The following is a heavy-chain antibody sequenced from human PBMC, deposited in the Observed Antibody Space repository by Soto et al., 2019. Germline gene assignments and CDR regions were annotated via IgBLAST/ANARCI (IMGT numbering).Heavy chain of an antibody. V-gene: IGHV1-2*02. Sequence: ASVKVSCKASGYWFNGYYMHWVRQAPGRGLEWMGWINPNSGGTNFAEKFQGRVTMTGDTSIGTAYVEERRLRSDDTAVYYCARETRGQQLWDYYYGMDVWGQGTTVTVSS. CDR2: INPNSGGT. J-gene: IGHJ6*02. CDR1: GYWFNGYY. D-gene: IGHD6-13*01. CDR3: ARETRGQQLWDYYYGMDV.